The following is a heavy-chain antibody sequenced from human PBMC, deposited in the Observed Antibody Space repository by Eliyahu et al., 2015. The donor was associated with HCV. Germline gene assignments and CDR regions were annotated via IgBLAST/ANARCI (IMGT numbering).Heavy chain of an antibody. Sequence: EVQLVESGGGLVQPGGSLRLSCAASGFTFSSYWMSWVRQAPGKGLEWVANIKQDGSEKYYVDPVKGRFTISRDNAKNSLYLQMNSLRAEDTAVYYCARGHDFWSGYYISSGYYGMDVWGQGTTVTVSS. CDR1: GFTFSSYW. CDR2: IKQDGSEK. CDR3: ARGHDFWSGYYISSGYYGMDV. J-gene: IGHJ6*02. D-gene: IGHD3-3*01. V-gene: IGHV3-7*03.